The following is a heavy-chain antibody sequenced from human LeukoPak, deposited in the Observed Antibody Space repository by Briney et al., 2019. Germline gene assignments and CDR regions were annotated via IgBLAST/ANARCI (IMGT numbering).Heavy chain of an antibody. CDR2: ISWNSGSI. CDR3: AKASVVVPPFFDY. V-gene: IGHV3-9*01. Sequence: GGSLRHSCAASGFTYDDYAMHWVRQATGKGLEWVSGISWNSGSIGYADSVKGRFTSSRDNAKNSLYLQMNSLRAEDTALYYCAKASVVVPPFFDYWGQGTLVTVSS. D-gene: IGHD2-2*01. J-gene: IGHJ4*02. CDR1: GFTYDDYA.